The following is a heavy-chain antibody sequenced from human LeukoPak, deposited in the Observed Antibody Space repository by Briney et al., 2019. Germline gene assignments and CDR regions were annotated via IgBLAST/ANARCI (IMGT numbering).Heavy chain of an antibody. CDR3: AREGGPYRPLDY. Sequence: SETLSLTCAVYGGSFSGYYWSWIRQPPGKGLEWIGEINHSGSTNYNPSLKSRVTMSVDTSKNQFSLKLSSVTAADTAVYYCAREGGPYRPLDYSGQGTLVTVAS. V-gene: IGHV4-34*01. CDR2: INHSGST. J-gene: IGHJ4*02. CDR1: GGSFSGYY.